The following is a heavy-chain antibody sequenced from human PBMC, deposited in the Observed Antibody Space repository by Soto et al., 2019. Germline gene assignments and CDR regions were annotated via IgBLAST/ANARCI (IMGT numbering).Heavy chain of an antibody. Sequence: SETLSLTCTVSRGSISSYYWSWIRQPPGKGLEWIGYIYYSGSTNYNPSLESRVTISVETSKNQFSLRLNSVTAADTAVYYCARHSRSGYYQWVGAYDSWGQGTLDTVSS. CDR3: ARHSRSGYYQWVGAYDS. CDR2: IYYSGST. CDR1: RGSISSYY. J-gene: IGHJ5*02. V-gene: IGHV4-59*08. D-gene: IGHD3-3*01.